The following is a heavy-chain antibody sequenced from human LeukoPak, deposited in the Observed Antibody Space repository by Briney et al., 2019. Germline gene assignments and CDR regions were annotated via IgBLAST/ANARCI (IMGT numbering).Heavy chain of an antibody. CDR2: INAGNGNT. V-gene: IGHV1-3*01. D-gene: IGHD1-14*01. CDR1: GYTFTSYA. CDR3: ASPGTVTAPNYYYYYMDV. J-gene: IGHJ6*03. Sequence: ASVKVSCKASGYTFTSYAMHWVRQAPGQRLEWMGWINAGNGNTKYSQKFQGRVTITRDTSASTAYMELSSLRSEDTAVYYCASPGTVTAPNYYYYYMDVWGKGTTVTVSS.